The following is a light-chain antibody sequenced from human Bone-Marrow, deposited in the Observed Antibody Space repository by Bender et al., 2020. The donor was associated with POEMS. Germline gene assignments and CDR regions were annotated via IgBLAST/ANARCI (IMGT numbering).Light chain of an antibody. CDR3: QSYDNSLGGWV. Sequence: QSALTQVASVSGSPGQSITISCTGSSSDVGNYNLVSWYRQHPGKAPKLLIYEVRKRPSGVSNRFSGSKSGNTASLTISGLRAEDEGDYYCQSYDNSLGGWVFGGGTKLTVL. V-gene: IGLV2-14*02. CDR1: SSDVGNYNL. J-gene: IGLJ3*02. CDR2: EVR.